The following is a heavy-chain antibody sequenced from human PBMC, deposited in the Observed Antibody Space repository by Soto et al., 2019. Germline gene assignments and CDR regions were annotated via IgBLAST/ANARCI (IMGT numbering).Heavy chain of an antibody. CDR3: AREDSGWNDALYYYGMDV. CDR1: GYTFTSYG. V-gene: IGHV1-18*01. D-gene: IGHD1-1*01. CDR2: ISAYNGNT. Sequence: QVQLVQSGAEVKKPGASVKVSCKASGYTFTSYGISWVRQAPGQGLEWMGWISAYNGNTNYAQKLQGRVTMTTETSTSTAYMALRSLRSDDTAVYYCAREDSGWNDALYYYGMDVWGQGTTVTVSS. J-gene: IGHJ6*02.